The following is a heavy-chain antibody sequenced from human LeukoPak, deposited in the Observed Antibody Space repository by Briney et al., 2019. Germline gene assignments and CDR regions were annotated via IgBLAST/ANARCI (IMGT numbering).Heavy chain of an antibody. D-gene: IGHD3-10*01. V-gene: IGHV4-61*02. CDR3: ASVLLWFGEFFDY. CDR1: GGSTSSGSYY. J-gene: IGHJ4*02. Sequence: SQTLSLTCTVSGGSTSSGSYYWSWIRQPAGKGLEWIGRIYTSGSTNYNPSLKSRVAISVDTSKNQFSLKLSSVTAADTAVYYCASVLLWFGEFFDYWGQGTLVTVSS. CDR2: IYTSGST.